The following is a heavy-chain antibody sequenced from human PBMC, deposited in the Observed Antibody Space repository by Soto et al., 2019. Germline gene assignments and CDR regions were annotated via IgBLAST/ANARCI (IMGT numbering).Heavy chain of an antibody. Sequence: EVQLVESGGGLVQPGGSLRLSCAASGFTFSSYWMSWVRQAPGKGLEWVADINQDGSEKYSVDSVKGRFTISRDNAKNSLYLQMNSLRAEDTAVYYCARDWDYYGRGCFFQVWGQGTLVTVSS. CDR1: GFTFSSYW. CDR3: ARDWDYYGRGCFFQV. D-gene: IGHD3-10*01. J-gene: IGHJ1*01. V-gene: IGHV3-7*03. CDR2: INQDGSEK.